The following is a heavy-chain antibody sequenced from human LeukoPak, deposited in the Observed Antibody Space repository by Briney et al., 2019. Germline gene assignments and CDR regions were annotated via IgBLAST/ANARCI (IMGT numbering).Heavy chain of an antibody. J-gene: IGHJ4*02. CDR2: INHSGST. CDR1: GGAFSGYY. Sequence: SETLSLTCPVYGGAFSGYYWSWIRQPPGKGLEWIGEINHSGSTNYNPSLKSRVTISVDRSKNQFSLKVTSVTAADTAVYYCARDGSRGGSDYWGQGTPVTASS. V-gene: IGHV4-34*01. D-gene: IGHD3-16*01. CDR3: ARDGSRGGSDY.